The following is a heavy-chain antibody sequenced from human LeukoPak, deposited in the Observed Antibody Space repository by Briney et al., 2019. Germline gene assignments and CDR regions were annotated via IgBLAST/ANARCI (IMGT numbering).Heavy chain of an antibody. D-gene: IGHD3-22*01. CDR2: ISGSGGST. V-gene: IGHV3-23*01. Sequence: GGSLRLSCAASGFTSSSYAMSWVRQAPGKGPEWVSAISGSGGSTYYADSVKGRFTISRDNSKNTLYLQMNSLRAEDTAVYYCAKSPNYYDSSGFDYWGQGTLVTVSS. J-gene: IGHJ4*02. CDR3: AKSPNYYDSSGFDY. CDR1: GFTSSSYA.